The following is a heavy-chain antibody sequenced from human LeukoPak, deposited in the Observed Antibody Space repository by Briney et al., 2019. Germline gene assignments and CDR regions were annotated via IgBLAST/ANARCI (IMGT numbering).Heavy chain of an antibody. Sequence: GGSLRLSCAASGFTFSSYGMHWVRQAPDKGLKWVAVISYDGSHKYYADSVKGRFTISRDNAKNSLYLQMNSLRSEDTALYYCAKDNIRIVVAGTIDYWGQGTLVTVSS. CDR3: AKDNIRIVVAGTIDY. J-gene: IGHJ4*02. CDR2: ISYDGSHK. D-gene: IGHD6-19*01. CDR1: GFTFSSYG. V-gene: IGHV3-30*18.